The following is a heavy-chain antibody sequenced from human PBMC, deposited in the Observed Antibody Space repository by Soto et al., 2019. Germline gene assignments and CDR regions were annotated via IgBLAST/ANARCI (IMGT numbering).Heavy chain of an antibody. CDR1: SGSINSFY. J-gene: IGHJ4*02. CDR3: ASERIIGTSYSDC. CDR2: IHSSGTT. V-gene: IGHV4-4*07. D-gene: IGHD1-7*01. Sequence: SETLSLTCTVSSGSINSFYWSWIRQPAGKGLEWIGRIHSSGTTNYNPSLKSRVTMSVDTSRHQFSLKLTSVTAADTAVYYCASERIIGTSYSDCWGQGARGTVSS.